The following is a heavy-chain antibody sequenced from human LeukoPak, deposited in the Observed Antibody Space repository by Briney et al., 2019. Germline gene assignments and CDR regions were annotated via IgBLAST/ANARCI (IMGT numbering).Heavy chain of an antibody. CDR2: INHSGST. V-gene: IGHV4-34*01. Sequence: SETLSLTCAVYGGSFSGYYWSWIRQPPGKGLEWIGEINHSGSTNYNPSLKSRVTISVDTSKNQFSLKLSSVTAADTAVYYCARAQSSYSSVYYMDVWGKGTTVTVSS. CDR3: ARAQSSYSSVYYMDV. CDR1: GGSFSGYY. J-gene: IGHJ6*03. D-gene: IGHD3-22*01.